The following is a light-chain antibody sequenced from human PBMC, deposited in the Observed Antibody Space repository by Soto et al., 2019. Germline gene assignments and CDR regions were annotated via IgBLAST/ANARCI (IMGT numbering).Light chain of an antibody. J-gene: IGKJ5*01. CDR2: GAS. CDR3: QQYGSSPQT. V-gene: IGKV3-20*01. Sequence: EIVLTQSPGTLSLSPGERATLSCRASQSVSSSYLAWYQQKPGQAPRLLIYGASSRSTGIPDRFSGSGSGTDFRLTISGLEPEDFAVYYCQQYGSSPQTFGQGTRLEIK. CDR1: QSVSSSY.